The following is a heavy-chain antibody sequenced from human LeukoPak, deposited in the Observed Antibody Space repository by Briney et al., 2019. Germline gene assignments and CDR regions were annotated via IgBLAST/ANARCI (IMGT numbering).Heavy chain of an antibody. CDR1: GGTFSSYA. Sequence: GSSVKVSCKASGGTFSSYAISWVRQAPGQGLEWMGGIIPIFGTANYAQKFQGRVTITADESTSTTYMELSSLRSEDTAVYYCAREYYYDSSGTGSAFDIWGQVTMVTVSS. J-gene: IGHJ3*02. CDR2: IIPIFGTA. V-gene: IGHV1-69*01. CDR3: AREYYYDSSGTGSAFDI. D-gene: IGHD3-22*01.